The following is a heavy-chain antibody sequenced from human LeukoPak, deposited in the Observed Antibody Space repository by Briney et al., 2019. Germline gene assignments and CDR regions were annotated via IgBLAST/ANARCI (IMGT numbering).Heavy chain of an antibody. CDR2: IYPGDSDT. Sequence: GESLKISCRGSGYRFTSYWIGWGRQMPGKGLEWMGIIYPGDSDTRYSPSFQGQVTISADKSISTAYLQWSSLKASDTAMYYCARLKDTAMAIFDYWGQGTLVTVSS. CDR1: GYRFTSYW. D-gene: IGHD5-18*01. CDR3: ARLKDTAMAIFDY. V-gene: IGHV5-51*01. J-gene: IGHJ4*02.